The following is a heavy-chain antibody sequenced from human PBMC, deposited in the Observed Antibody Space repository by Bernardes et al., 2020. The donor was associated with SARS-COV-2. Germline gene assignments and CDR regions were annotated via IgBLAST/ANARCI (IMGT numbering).Heavy chain of an antibody. CDR1: GDSLRNFY. CDR2: VDDSGTS. V-gene: IGHV4-59*08. J-gene: IGHJ6*03. Sequence: SESLPLTCTVSGDSLRNFYWTWIRLPPGKGLEWIGFVDDSGTSTYNPPLKSRVTISADRSQNQISLNLQSVTAVDTAVYYCARRTSRNIRGFWHYYMDVWGSGTTVTVAS. D-gene: IGHD3-10*01. CDR3: ARRTSRNIRGFWHYYMDV.